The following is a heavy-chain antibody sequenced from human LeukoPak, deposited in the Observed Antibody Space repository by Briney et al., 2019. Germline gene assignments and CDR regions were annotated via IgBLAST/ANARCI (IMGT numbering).Heavy chain of an antibody. CDR3: ARGRYCSSTSCYPHFDY. J-gene: IGHJ4*02. CDR2: MNPNSGGT. CDR1: GYTFTGYY. V-gene: IGHV1-2*02. D-gene: IGHD2-2*01. Sequence: ASVKVSCKASGYTFTGYYMHWVRQAPGQGLEWMGWMNPNSGGTNYAQKFQGRVTMTRDTSISTAYMELSRLRSDDTAVYYCARGRYCSSTSCYPHFDYWGQGTLVTVSS.